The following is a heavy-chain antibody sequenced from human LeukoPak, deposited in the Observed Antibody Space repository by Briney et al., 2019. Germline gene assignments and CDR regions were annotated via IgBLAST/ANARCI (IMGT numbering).Heavy chain of an antibody. J-gene: IGHJ5*02. CDR2: IYSGGST. D-gene: IGHD6-19*01. CDR1: GFTVSTNY. CDR3: ARALPDSSGWWNNWFHP. V-gene: IGHV3-53*01. Sequence: GGSLRLSCAASGFTVSTNYMSWVRQAPGKGLEWVSVIYSGGSTYYADSVKGRFTISRDNSKNTVYLQMNSLRAEDTAVYYCARALPDSSGWWNNWFHPWRQGTLVSVSS.